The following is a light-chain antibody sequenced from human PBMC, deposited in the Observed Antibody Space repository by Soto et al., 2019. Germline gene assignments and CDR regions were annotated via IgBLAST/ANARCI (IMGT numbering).Light chain of an antibody. CDR1: SSDVGGYNY. CDR2: EVS. J-gene: IGLJ1*01. Sequence: QSVLTQPASVSGSPGQSITISCTGTSSDVGGYNYVSWYQQQSGKAPKLIIHEVSNRPSGVSNRSSGSKSGNTASLTISGLQAEDEADYYCDSYTSSRAEVFGLRTKGTVL. CDR3: DSYTSSRAEV. V-gene: IGLV2-14*01.